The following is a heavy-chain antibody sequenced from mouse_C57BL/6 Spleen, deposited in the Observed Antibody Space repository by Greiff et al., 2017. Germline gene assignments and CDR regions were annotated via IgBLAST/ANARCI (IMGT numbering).Heavy chain of an antibody. D-gene: IGHD2-4*01. V-gene: IGHV1-54*01. CDR3: AREDTMITSGYFDY. CDR1: GYAFTNYL. J-gene: IGHJ2*01. CDR2: INPGSGGT. Sequence: VQLQQSGAELVRPGTSVKVSCKASGYAFTNYLIEWVKQRPGQGLEWIGVINPGSGGTNYNEKFKGKATLTADKSSSTAYMQLSSLTSEDSAVYFCAREDTMITSGYFDYWCQGTTLTVSS.